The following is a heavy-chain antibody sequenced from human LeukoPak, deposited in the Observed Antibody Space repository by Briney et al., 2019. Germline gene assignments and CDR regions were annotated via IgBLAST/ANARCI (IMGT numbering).Heavy chain of an antibody. V-gene: IGHV4-59*08. CDR1: GDSIGSYY. CDR2: IYYSGST. J-gene: IGHJ3*02. Sequence: SETLSLTCTVSGDSIGSYYWSWIRQPPGKGLDWIGYIYYSGSTNYNPSLKSRVTISVDTSKNQFSLKLSSATAADTAVYYCARLAHYDILTGTNDAFDIWGQGTLVTVSS. CDR3: ARLAHYDILTGTNDAFDI. D-gene: IGHD3-9*01.